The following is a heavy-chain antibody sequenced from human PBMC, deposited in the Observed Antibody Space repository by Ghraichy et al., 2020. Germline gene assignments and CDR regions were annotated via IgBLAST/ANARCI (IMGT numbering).Heavy chain of an antibody. CDR1: GGSISSDGYS. V-gene: IGHV4-30-2*01. D-gene: IGHD3-16*02. CDR2: VYHTGST. J-gene: IGHJ4*02. Sequence: SETLSLTCAVSGGSISSDGYSWSWIRQPPGKGLEWIGYVYHTGSTYYNPSLKSRVTISLDRSTNQFSLNLYSVTAADTAVYYCASSSGLRLGQISAFEYWGQGTPVTVSS. CDR3: ASSSGLRLGQISAFEY.